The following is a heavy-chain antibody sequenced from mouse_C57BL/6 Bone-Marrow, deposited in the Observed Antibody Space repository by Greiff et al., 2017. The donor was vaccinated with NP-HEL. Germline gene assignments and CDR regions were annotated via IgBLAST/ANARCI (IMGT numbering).Heavy chain of an antibody. V-gene: IGHV5-9*01. CDR3: ARRGRGAMDY. CDR2: ISGGGGNT. J-gene: IGHJ4*01. CDR1: GFTFSSYT. Sequence: EVQGVESGGGLVKPGGSLKLSCAASGFTFSSYTMSWVRQTPEKRLEWVATISGGGGNTYYPDSVKGRFTISRDNAKNTLYLQMSSLRSEDTALYYCARRGRGAMDYWGQGTSVTVSS. D-gene: IGHD3-3*01.